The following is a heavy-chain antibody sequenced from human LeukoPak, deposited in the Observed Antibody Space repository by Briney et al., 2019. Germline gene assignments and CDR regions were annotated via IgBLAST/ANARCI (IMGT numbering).Heavy chain of an antibody. J-gene: IGHJ4*02. CDR1: GGTFSSYT. CDR3: ARDSVLVPAATFDY. CDR2: IIPILGIA. Sequence: GSSVKVSCKASGGTFSSYTISCVRQAPGQGLEWMGRIIPILGIANYAQKFQGRVTITADKSTSTAYMELSSLRSEDTAVYYCARDSVLVPAATFDYWGQGTVVTVSS. V-gene: IGHV1-69*04. D-gene: IGHD2-2*01.